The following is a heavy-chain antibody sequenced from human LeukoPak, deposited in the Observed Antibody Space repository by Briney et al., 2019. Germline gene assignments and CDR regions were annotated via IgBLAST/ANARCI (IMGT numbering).Heavy chain of an antibody. Sequence: GGSLRLSCAASGFTFDDYTMHWVRQVPGKGLEWVSLIDWIGHSTNNADSVKGRFTVSRDNSKNSLYLQMNSLRPEDTALYYCVKDDYGPFDIWGPGTMVTVSS. CDR2: IDWIGHST. J-gene: IGHJ3*02. CDR1: GFTFDDYT. CDR3: VKDDYGPFDI. D-gene: IGHD4-17*01. V-gene: IGHV3-43*01.